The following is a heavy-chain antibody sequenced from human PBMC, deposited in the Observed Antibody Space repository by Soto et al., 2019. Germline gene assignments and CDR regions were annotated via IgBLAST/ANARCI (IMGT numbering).Heavy chain of an antibody. D-gene: IGHD3-3*01. Sequence: GGSLRLSCAASGFTFSSYSMNWVRQAPGKGLEWVSSISSSSSYIYYADPVKGRFTISRDNAKNSLYLQMNSLRAEDTAVYYWARGPPPPQFATSTSTNYDFWSGYLAPKDVWGKGTTVTVSS. V-gene: IGHV3-21*01. CDR1: GFTFSSYS. J-gene: IGHJ6*04. CDR3: ARGPPPPQFATSTSTNYDFWSGYLAPKDV. CDR2: ISSSSSYI.